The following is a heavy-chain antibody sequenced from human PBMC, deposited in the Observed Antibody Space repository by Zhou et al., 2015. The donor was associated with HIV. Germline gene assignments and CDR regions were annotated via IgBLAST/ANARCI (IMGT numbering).Heavy chain of an antibody. V-gene: IGHV3-30*18. CDR3: AKDRDVWGTYRAYYFDY. Sequence: VQLVESGGGVVQPGRSLRLSCSTSGSTLSEDGIHWVRHTPGKGLEWLAVISYDGSKTYYGDSVKGRFTISRDNSKSTLYLQMSSLRAEDTAIYYCAKDRDVWGTYRAYYFDYWGQGTLVTVSS. CDR2: ISYDGSKT. CDR1: GSTLSEDG. D-gene: IGHD3-16*02. J-gene: IGHJ4*02.